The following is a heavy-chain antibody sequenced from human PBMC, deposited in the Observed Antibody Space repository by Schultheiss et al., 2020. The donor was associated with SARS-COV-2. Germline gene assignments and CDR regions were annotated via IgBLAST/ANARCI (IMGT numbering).Heavy chain of an antibody. CDR3: ARDTSLLWFGELADYYYYDMDV. V-gene: IGHV3-48*02. J-gene: IGHJ6*02. CDR1: GFTFSSYS. Sequence: GGSLRLSCAASGFTFSSYSMNWVRQAPGKGLEWVSYISSSSSTIYYADSVKGRFTISRDNAKNSLYLQMNSLRDEDTAVYYCARDTSLLWFGELADYYYYDMDVWGQGTTVTVSS. CDR2: ISSSSSTI. D-gene: IGHD3-10*01.